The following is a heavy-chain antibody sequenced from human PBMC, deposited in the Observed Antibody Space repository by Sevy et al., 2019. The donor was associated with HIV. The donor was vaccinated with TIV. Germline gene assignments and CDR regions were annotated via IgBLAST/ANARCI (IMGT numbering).Heavy chain of an antibody. J-gene: IGHJ4*01. CDR1: GVSFSDYY. CDR2: VSQSGSA. Sequence: SETLSLTCAVSGVSFSDYYWAWIRQAPGKGLEWIGEVSQSGSANCNPSLRSRVIMSLDTSKNHVSLKLTSVTAADTAMYYCARGPLFSPEYCSGGTCPTIDFWSQGTLVTVSS. CDR3: ARGPLFSPEYCSGGTCPTIDF. V-gene: IGHV4-34*01. D-gene: IGHD2-15*01.